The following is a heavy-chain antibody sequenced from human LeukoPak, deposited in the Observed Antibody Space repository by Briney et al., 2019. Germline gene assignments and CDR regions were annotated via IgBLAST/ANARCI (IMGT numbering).Heavy chain of an antibody. CDR1: GFTFSSCG. CDR2: TGPTGTDR. J-gene: IGHJ4*02. Sequence: GGSLRLSCSASGFTFSSCGFNWLRQAPGKGLEWVSSTGPTGTDRYYADSVRGRFTISRDNAKNSMYLQMDSLRDEDTAVYYCATETIGRHYDYWGQGTLLTVSS. CDR3: ATETIGRHYDY. V-gene: IGHV3-21*01. D-gene: IGHD1-14*01.